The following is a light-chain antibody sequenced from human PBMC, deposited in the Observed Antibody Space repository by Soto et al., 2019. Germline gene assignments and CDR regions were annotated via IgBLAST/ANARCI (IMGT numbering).Light chain of an antibody. V-gene: IGKV3D-20*02. CDR2: GAS. CDR1: QSVSSSS. CDR3: QQRSDWPLT. J-gene: IGKJ4*01. Sequence: EIVLTQSPGTLSLSPGERATLSCRASQSVSSSSLAWYQQKPGQAPRLLIYGASRRATGIQDRFSGSGSGTDFTLTIRSLEPEDFAVYYCQQRSDWPLTFGGGTKVDIK.